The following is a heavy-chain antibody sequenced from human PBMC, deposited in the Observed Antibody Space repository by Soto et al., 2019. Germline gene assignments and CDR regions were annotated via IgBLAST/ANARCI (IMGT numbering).Heavy chain of an antibody. CDR1: GFTFSSYW. Sequence: GSLRLSCAASGFTFSSYWMSWVRQAPGKGLEWVANIKQDGSEKYYVDSVKGRFTISRDNAKNSLYLQMNSLRAEDTAVYYCAKYYGDYEPFFDYWGQGTLVTVSS. V-gene: IGHV3-7*03. CDR2: IKQDGSEK. D-gene: IGHD4-17*01. CDR3: AKYYGDYEPFFDY. J-gene: IGHJ4*02.